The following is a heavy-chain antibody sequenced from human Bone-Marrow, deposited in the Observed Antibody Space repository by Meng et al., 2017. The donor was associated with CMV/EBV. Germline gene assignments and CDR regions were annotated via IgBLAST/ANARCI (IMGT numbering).Heavy chain of an antibody. CDR3: AKDEREAFDI. CDR2: ISWNSGSI. CDR1: GFTFDDYA. Sequence: SLKISCAASGFTFDDYAMHWVRQAPGKGLEWVSSISWNSGSIGYADSVKGRFIISRDNAKNSLYLQMNSLRAEDTALYYCAKDEREAFDIWGQGTMVTVSS. D-gene: IGHD1-26*01. J-gene: IGHJ3*02. V-gene: IGHV3-9*01.